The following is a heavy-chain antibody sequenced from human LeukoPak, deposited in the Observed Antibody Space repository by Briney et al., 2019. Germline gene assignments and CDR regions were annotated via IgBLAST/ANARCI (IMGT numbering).Heavy chain of an antibody. CDR1: GFTFSSYA. V-gene: IGHV3-23*01. D-gene: IGHD4-11*01. CDR3: AKTPSEGRLEGSDYYYYYMDV. J-gene: IGHJ6*03. Sequence: TGGSLRLSCAASGFTFSSYAMSWVRQAPGKGLEWVSAISGSGGSTYYADSVKGRFTISRDNSKNTLYLQMNSLRAEDTAVYYCAKTPSEGRLEGSDYYYYYMDVWGKGTTVTVSS. CDR2: ISGSGGST.